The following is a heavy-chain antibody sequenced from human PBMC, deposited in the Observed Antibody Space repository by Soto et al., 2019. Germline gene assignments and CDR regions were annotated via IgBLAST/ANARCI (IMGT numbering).Heavy chain of an antibody. CDR3: ARDQTTGDWFDA. D-gene: IGHD4-17*01. CDR1: GCDFNNYW. CDR2: INGDGSDI. J-gene: IGHJ5*02. V-gene: IGHV3-74*03. Sequence: PGGSLRLSCGASGCDFNNYWMHWVRQDPGKGLVWVSRINGDGSDIKYADSVKGRFTISRDNAKNTVYLQMNSLRAEDTAVYYCARDQTTGDWFDAWGQGTLVTVSS.